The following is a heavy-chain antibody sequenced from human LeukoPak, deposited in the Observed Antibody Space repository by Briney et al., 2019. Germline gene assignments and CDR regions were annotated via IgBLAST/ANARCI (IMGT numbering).Heavy chain of an antibody. J-gene: IGHJ4*02. D-gene: IGHD6-13*01. CDR2: IWYDGSNK. Sequence: PGGSLRLSCAASGFRFSNYSMHWVRQAPGKGLEWVALIWYDGSNKYYADSVKGRFTISRDNSKNTLYLQMNSLRAEDTAVYYCGTVRGPDSSRWYSDYWGQGTLVTVSS. CDR1: GFRFSNYS. V-gene: IGHV3-33*01. CDR3: GTVRGPDSSRWYSDY.